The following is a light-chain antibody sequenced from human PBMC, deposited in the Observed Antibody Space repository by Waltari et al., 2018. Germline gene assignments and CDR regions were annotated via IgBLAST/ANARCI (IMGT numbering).Light chain of an antibody. CDR1: QSVSSSN. J-gene: IGKJ1*01. CDR3: QHYGGSRT. V-gene: IGKV3-20*01. CDR2: GAS. Sequence: EIVLTQSPGTLSLSPGERATLPCRASQSVSSSNLAWYQQKPGQAPRLLIYGASSRAPGIPDRVSGSGSGTDFTLTISRLESEDFAVYYCQHYGGSRTFGQGTKVEIK.